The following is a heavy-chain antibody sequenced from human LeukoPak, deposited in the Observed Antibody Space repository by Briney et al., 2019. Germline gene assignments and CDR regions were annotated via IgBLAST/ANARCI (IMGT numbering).Heavy chain of an antibody. CDR3: ARDFESLYYDSSGSFDY. J-gene: IGHJ4*02. Sequence: GGSLRLSCAASGFTFSSYWMSWVRQAPGKGLEWVSNIKQDGSEKYYVDSVKGRFTISRDNAKNSLYLQMNSLRAEDTAVYYCARDFESLYYDSSGSFDYWGQGTLVTVSS. D-gene: IGHD3-22*01. CDR2: IKQDGSEK. V-gene: IGHV3-7*01. CDR1: GFTFSSYW.